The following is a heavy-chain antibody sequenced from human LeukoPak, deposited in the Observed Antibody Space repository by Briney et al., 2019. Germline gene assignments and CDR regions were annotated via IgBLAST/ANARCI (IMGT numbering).Heavy chain of an antibody. Sequence: SETLSLTCTVSGDSISSYYCSWIRQPPGKGLEWIGYIYNNGSTNYSPSLKSRVVISIDTSKNQFSLTLTSVTAADTAVYYCAGRRGDPYYYDSGTGTDAFDIWGQGTMVTVSS. D-gene: IGHD3-10*01. CDR1: GDSISSYY. V-gene: IGHV4-59*12. J-gene: IGHJ3*02. CDR2: IYNNGST. CDR3: AGRRGDPYYYDSGTGTDAFDI.